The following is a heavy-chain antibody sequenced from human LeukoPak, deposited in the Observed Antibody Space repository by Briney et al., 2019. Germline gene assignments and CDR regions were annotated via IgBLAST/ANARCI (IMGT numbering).Heavy chain of an antibody. V-gene: IGHV4-34*01. Sequence: SETLSLTCAVYGGSFSGYYWSWIRQPPGKGMEWIGEINHSGSTNYNPSLKSRVTISVDTSKNQFSLKLSSVTAADTAVYYCARLLPVVGRGGGYYYYYMDVWGKGTTVTVSS. D-gene: IGHD4-23*01. J-gene: IGHJ6*03. CDR1: GGSFSGYY. CDR2: INHSGST. CDR3: ARLLPVVGRGGGYYYYYMDV.